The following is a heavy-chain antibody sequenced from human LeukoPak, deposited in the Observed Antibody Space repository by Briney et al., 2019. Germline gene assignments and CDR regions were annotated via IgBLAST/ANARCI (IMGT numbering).Heavy chain of an antibody. D-gene: IGHD6-19*01. CDR1: GISFRRSG. CDR3: AREGGVVVAGTFDY. CDR2: IQNDGSDK. V-gene: IGHV3-30*02. J-gene: IGHJ4*02. Sequence: PGGSLRLSSAVSGISFRRSGMHWVRQAPGKGLEWVAFIQNDGSDKKYADSVKGRFTVSRDNSKNTVYLQMNTLRSEDTAVYYCAREGGVVVAGTFDYWGQGTLVTVSS.